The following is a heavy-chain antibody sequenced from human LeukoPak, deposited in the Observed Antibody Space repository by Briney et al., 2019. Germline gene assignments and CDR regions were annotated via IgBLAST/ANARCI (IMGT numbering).Heavy chain of an antibody. CDR1: GGSFSGYY. CDR2: INHSGST. J-gene: IGHJ4*02. CDR3: ARSRPTYYDFWSGYYGLFDY. V-gene: IGHV4-34*01. D-gene: IGHD3-3*01. Sequence: SETLSLTCAVYGGSFSGYYWSWIRQPPGKGLEWIGEINHSGSTNYNPSLKSRVTISVDTSKNQFPLKLSSVTAADTAVYYCARSRPTYYDFWSGYYGLFDYWGQGTLVTVSS.